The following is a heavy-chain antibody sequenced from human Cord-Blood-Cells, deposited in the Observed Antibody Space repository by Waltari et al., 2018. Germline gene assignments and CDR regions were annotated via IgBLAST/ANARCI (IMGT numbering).Heavy chain of an antibody. D-gene: IGHD1-20*01. CDR3: ARGGGGDHNWDDAFDI. CDR1: GGTFSSYA. V-gene: IGHV1-69*06. CDR2: IIPILGTA. J-gene: IGHJ3*02. Sequence: QVQLVQSGAEVKKPGSSVKVSCKASGGTFSSYAISWVRQAPGQGLEWMGGIIPILGTANYAQKFQGRVTITADKSTSPAYMELSSLRSEDTAVYYCARGGGGDHNWDDAFDIWGQGTMVTVSS.